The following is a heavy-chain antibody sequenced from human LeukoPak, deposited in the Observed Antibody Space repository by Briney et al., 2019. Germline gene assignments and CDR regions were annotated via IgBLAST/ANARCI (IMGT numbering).Heavy chain of an antibody. CDR2: INPNSGGT. Sequence: WASVKVSCKASGYTFTGYYMHWVRQAPGQGLEWMGRINPNSGGTNYAQKFQGRVTMTRDTSISTAYMELSRLRSDDTAVYYCARELFMVATPPYFDYWGQGTLVTVSS. J-gene: IGHJ4*02. CDR1: GYTFTGYY. D-gene: IGHD4-23*01. V-gene: IGHV1-2*06. CDR3: ARELFMVATPPYFDY.